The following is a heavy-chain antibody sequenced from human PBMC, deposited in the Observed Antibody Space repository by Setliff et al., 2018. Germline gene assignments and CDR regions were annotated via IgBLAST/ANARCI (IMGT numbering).Heavy chain of an antibody. J-gene: IGHJ5*02. CDR1: GDSISSGIYH. CDR3: ARAGFELGQYNWFDP. D-gene: IGHD3-3*02. CDR2: IYVSTGST. Sequence: SETLSLTCTVSGDSISSGIYHWSWIRQSAGKGLEWIGRIYVSTGSTNYSPSLKCRVSISVDRSKNQFSLNLTSVTAADTAVYYCARAGFELGQYNWFDPWGQGTLVTVSS. V-gene: IGHV4-61*02.